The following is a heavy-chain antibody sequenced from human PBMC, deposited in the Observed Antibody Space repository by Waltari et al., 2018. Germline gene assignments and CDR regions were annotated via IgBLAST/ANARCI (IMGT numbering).Heavy chain of an antibody. D-gene: IGHD3-3*01. J-gene: IGHJ5*02. Sequence: QMQLVQSGPEVKKPGTSVKVSCKAYGFTFTSSAIQWVRQARGQRLEWIGWIVVGSGNTNYAQKFQERVTITRDMSTSTAYMELSSLRSEDTAVYYCAADRRGFLRFDPWGQGTLVTVSS. CDR3: AADRRGFLRFDP. CDR2: IVVGSGNT. V-gene: IGHV1-58*02. CDR1: GFTFTSSA.